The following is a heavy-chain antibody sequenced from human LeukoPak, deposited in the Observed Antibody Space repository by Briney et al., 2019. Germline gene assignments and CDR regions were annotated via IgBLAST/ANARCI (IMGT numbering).Heavy chain of an antibody. J-gene: IGHJ4*02. CDR2: INSNSKTI. CDR3: ARDRAGLAGFFDS. D-gene: IGHD6-13*01. CDR1: GSTFSSYE. V-gene: IGHV3-48*03. Sequence: GGSLRLSCAASGSTFSSYEVNWVRQAPGKGLEWVSYINSNSKTIYYADSVKGRFTISRDNAKNSVYLQMNSLRVGDKAFYYCARDRAGLAGFFDSWGQGTLVTVSS.